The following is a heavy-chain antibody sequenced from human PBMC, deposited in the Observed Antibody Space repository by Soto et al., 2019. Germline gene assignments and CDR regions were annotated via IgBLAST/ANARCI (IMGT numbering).Heavy chain of an antibody. CDR3: ARGGDIVVVVAASRYYYYGMDV. CDR1: GGSFSGYY. J-gene: IGHJ6*02. CDR2: INHSGST. V-gene: IGHV4-34*01. D-gene: IGHD2-15*01. Sequence: QVQLQQWGAGLLKPSETLSLTCAVYGGSFSGYYWSWIRQPPGKGLEWIGEINHSGSTNYNPSLRSRVTISVDTSKNQFSLKLSSVTAADTAVYYCARGGDIVVVVAASRYYYYGMDVWGQGTTVTFSS.